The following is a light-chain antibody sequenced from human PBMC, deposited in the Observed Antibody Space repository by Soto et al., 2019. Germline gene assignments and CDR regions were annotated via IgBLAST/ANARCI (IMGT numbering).Light chain of an antibody. CDR3: QSYDSSLSGVV. V-gene: IGLV1-40*01. J-gene: IGLJ2*01. Sequence: QLVLTQPPSVSGAPGQRVTISCTGSSSNIGAGYDVHWYQQLPGTAPKLLIYGNSNRPSGVPDRFSGSKSGPSASLAITGLQAAEEADYYCQSYDSSLSGVVFGGGTKLTVL. CDR1: SSNIGAGYD. CDR2: GNS.